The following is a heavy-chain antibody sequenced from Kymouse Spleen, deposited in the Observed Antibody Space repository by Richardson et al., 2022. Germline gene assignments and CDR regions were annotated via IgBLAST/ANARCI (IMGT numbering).Heavy chain of an antibody. V-gene: IGHV3-9*01. CDR3: AKDLSGYSSGWYYYYYGMDV. CDR1: GFTFDDYA. Sequence: EVQLVESGGGLVQPGRSLRLSCAASGFTFDDYAMHWVRQAPGKGLEWVSGISWNSGSIGYADSVKGRFTISRDNAKNSLYLQMNSLRAEDTALYYCAKDLSGYSSGWYYYYYGMDVWGQGTTVTVSS. D-gene: IGHD6-19*01. J-gene: IGHJ6*02. CDR2: ISWNSGSI.